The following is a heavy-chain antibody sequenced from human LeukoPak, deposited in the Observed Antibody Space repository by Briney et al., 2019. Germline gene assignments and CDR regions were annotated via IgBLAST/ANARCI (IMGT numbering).Heavy chain of an antibody. V-gene: IGHV4-61*01. CDR1: GGSVSSGSYY. Sequence: SETLSLTCTVSGGSVSSGSYYWSWIRQPPGKGLEWIGYIYYSGSTNYNPSLKSRVTISVDTSKNQFSLKLSSVTAADTAVYYCARGRVPFQWGQGTLVTVSS. J-gene: IGHJ4*02. CDR2: IYYSGST. CDR3: ARGRVPFQ. D-gene: IGHD2-2*01.